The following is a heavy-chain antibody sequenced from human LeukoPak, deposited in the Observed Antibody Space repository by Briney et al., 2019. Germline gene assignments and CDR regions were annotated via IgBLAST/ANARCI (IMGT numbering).Heavy chain of an antibody. D-gene: IGHD3-3*01. CDR3: ARGVRY. J-gene: IGHJ4*02. Sequence: GGSLRLSCAAPGFTFSSHDMHWVRQAPGKGVEWVANIKQDGSEKYYVDSVKGRFTISRDNAKNSLGLQMNSLRAEDTAVYYCARGVRYWGQGTLVTVSS. CDR1: GFTFSSHD. V-gene: IGHV3-7*01. CDR2: IKQDGSEK.